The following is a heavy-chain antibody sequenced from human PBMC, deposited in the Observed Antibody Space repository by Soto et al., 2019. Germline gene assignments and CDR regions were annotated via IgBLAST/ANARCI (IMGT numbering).Heavy chain of an antibody. CDR3: ARDIPYCGGVCHDAFDI. CDR1: GYTLTELS. J-gene: IGHJ3*02. V-gene: IGHV1-24*01. D-gene: IGHD2-21*02. Sequence: ASVKVSCKVSGYTLTELSMHWVRQAPGKGLEWMGGFDPEDGSTTYAQKFQGRVTMTRDTSTSTVYMELSSLRSEDTAVYYCARDIPYCGGVCHDAFDIWGQGTMVTVSS. CDR2: FDPEDGST.